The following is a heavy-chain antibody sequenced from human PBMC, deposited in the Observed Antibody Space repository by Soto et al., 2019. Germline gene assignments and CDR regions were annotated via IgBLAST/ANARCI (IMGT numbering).Heavy chain of an antibody. Sequence: GGSLRLSCAASGFTLSSYGMHWVRQAPGKGLEWVAVISYDGSNKYYADSVKGRFTISRDNSKNTLYLQMNSLRAEDTAVYYCAKAGIHLLPPGYWGQGTLVTVSS. J-gene: IGHJ4*02. D-gene: IGHD2-15*01. CDR2: ISYDGSNK. V-gene: IGHV3-30*18. CDR1: GFTLSSYG. CDR3: AKAGIHLLPPGY.